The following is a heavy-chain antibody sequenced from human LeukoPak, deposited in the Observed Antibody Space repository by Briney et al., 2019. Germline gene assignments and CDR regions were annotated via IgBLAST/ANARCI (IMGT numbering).Heavy chain of an antibody. CDR2: IRYSGST. CDR1: GGSISSNTYF. Sequence: SETLCLTCNVSGGSISSNTYFWGWIRRPPGKGLEWIGSIRYSGSTYYNPSLKSRVTISVDTSKNQFSLNLSSLTAADTAVYYCATSDTVSTYNWFDPWGQGTLVTVS. CDR3: ATSDTVSTYNWFDP. J-gene: IGHJ5*02. D-gene: IGHD5/OR15-5a*01. V-gene: IGHV4-39*01.